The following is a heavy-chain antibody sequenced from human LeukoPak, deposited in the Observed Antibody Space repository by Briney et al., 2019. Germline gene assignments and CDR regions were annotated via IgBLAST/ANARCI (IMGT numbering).Heavy chain of an antibody. D-gene: IGHD2-15*01. V-gene: IGHV4-30-4*01. CDR1: GGSISGGDYY. J-gene: IGHJ4*02. Sequence: SETLSLTCAVSGGSISGGDYYWSWMRQPPGKGREWIGYICDSGSTYYTLSLRSSVSIAVYTSKNQFSLKLSSAAAADTAVYYCAGGHRQYCSGGSCYYYYFGYWGQGTLVTVTS. CDR2: ICDSGST. CDR3: AGGHRQYCSGGSCYYYYFGY.